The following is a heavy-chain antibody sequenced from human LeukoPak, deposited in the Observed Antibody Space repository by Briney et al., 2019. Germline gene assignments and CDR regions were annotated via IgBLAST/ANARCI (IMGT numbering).Heavy chain of an antibody. J-gene: IGHJ4*02. V-gene: IGHV3-23*01. CDR3: AKAASVLPYDYVWGSYLYYFDY. CDR1: GFTFGNYA. D-gene: IGHD3-16*01. Sequence: PGGSLRLSCAASGFTFGNYAMSWVRQAPGKGLEWVSTMSGSGGSTFYADSVKGRFTISRDNSKNTLYLQMNSLRAEDTAVYYCAKAASVLPYDYVWGSYLYYFDYWGQGTLVTVSS. CDR2: MSGSGGST.